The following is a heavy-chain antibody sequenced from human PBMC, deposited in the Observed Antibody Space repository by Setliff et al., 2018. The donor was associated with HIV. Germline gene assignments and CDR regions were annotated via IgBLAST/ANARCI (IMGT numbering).Heavy chain of an antibody. V-gene: IGHV3-30-3*02. D-gene: IGHD3-22*01. CDR1: AFTFRTSI. CDR2: ISLDGNSE. J-gene: IGHJ4*02. Sequence: GGSLRLSCDVSSAFTFRTSILHWVRQAPGKGLDWVAGISLDGNSEHYADSVKGRFSISRDNSKNTMYLQMDSLTTDDTAVYYCAKLNLRDYYDSSGYYSRFDYWGQGTLVTVSS. CDR3: AKLNLRDYYDSSGYYSRFDY.